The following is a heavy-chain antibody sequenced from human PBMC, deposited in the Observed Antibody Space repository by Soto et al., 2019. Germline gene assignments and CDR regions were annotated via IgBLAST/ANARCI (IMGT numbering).Heavy chain of an antibody. Sequence: PSETLSLTCAVSGGSIRSGGFPWSWIRQPPGKGLEWIGYIYHSGSTYYNPSLKSRVTISVDRSKNQFSLKLSSVTAADTAVYYCARGPPFHWGQGTLVTVSS. D-gene: IGHD3-16*01. CDR2: IYHSGST. V-gene: IGHV4-30-2*01. J-gene: IGHJ4*02. CDR3: ARGPPFH. CDR1: GGSIRSGGFP.